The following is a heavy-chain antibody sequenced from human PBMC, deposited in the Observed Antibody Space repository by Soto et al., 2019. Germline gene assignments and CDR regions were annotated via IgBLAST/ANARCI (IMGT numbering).Heavy chain of an antibody. D-gene: IGHD4-17*01. CDR2: FSAGGRA. CDR1: GFSFSNYA. J-gene: IGHJ4*02. V-gene: IGHV3-23*01. CDR3: AKESMPERYGDTLFDY. Sequence: EVQLLESGGGLVQPGGSLRLSCEASGFSFSNYALSWVRQSPGKGLEWVSTFSAGGRAYYADSVKGRFTIAKDTSKNTVHLQASSLRAEDTAVYYCAKESMPERYGDTLFDYWGQGTRVTVSS.